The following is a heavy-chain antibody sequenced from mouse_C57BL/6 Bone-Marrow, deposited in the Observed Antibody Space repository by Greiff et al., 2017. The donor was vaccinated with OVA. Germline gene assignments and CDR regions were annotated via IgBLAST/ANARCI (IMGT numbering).Heavy chain of an antibody. V-gene: IGHV5-6*02. CDR1: GFTFSSYG. D-gene: IGHD2-1*01. CDR2: ISSGGSYT. J-gene: IGHJ4*01. CDR3: ARCYYGNLYYAMDY. Sequence: EVKLEESGGDLVKPGGSLKLSCAASGFTFSSYGMSWVRQTPDKRLEWVATISSGGSYTYYPDSVKGRFTISRDNAKNTLYLQMSSLKSEDTAMYYCARCYYGNLYYAMDYWGQGTSVTVSS.